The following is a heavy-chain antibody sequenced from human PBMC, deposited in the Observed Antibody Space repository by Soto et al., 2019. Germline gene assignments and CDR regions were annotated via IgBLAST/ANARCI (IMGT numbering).Heavy chain of an antibody. J-gene: IGHJ4*02. CDR3: AKDTLNDSGSFDY. D-gene: IGHD6-19*01. CDR1: GFTFRTYG. V-gene: IGHV3-23*01. Sequence: GGSLRLSCAASGFTFRTYGMTWVRQAPGKGLEWVSGTGGSGGERYYGDSGEGRFSISRDNSENTLFLQMHSLRAEDTAIYYCAKDTLNDSGSFDYWGQGTLVTVSS. CDR2: TGGSGGER.